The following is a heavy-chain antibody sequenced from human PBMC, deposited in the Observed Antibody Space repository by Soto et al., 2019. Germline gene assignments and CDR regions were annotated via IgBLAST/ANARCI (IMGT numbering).Heavy chain of an antibody. V-gene: IGHV4-30-2*01. CDR3: ARVPGP. CDR2: IYNSGST. Sequence: SETLSLTCAVSGGSISSGGYSWSWIRQPPGKGLEWIGYIYNSGSTYYNTSLKSRVTISVDRSKKKFSLKMSSVTAADTAVYYCARVPGPWGQGTLVTVSS. D-gene: IGHD7-27*01. J-gene: IGHJ5*02. CDR1: GGSISSGGYS.